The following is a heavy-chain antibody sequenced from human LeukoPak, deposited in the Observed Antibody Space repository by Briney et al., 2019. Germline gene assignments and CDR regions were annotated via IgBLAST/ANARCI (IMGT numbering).Heavy chain of an antibody. V-gene: IGHV3-13*01. CDR1: GFTFSSYA. J-gene: IGHJ4*02. CDR2: IGTAGDT. Sequence: PGGSLRLSCAASGFTFSSYAMHWVRQTTGKGLEWVSAIGTAGDTYYPGSVKGRFTISRENAKNSLYLQMNSLRAGDTAVYYCARVHYDSSGAVDYFDYWGQGTLVTVSS. CDR3: ARVHYDSSGAVDYFDY. D-gene: IGHD3-22*01.